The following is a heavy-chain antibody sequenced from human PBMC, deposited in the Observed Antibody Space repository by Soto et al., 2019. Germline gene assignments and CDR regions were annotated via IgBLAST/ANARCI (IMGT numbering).Heavy chain of an antibody. CDR3: AGGGVRGVVTRTRDYYGMDV. V-gene: IGHV5-51*01. CDR1: GYSFTRYW. J-gene: IGHJ6*02. CDR2: IYPGDSDT. Sequence: GESLKISCKASGYSFTRYWISWVRQMPGKGLEWMGIIYPGDSDTRYSPSFQGQVTISADKSISTAYLQWSSLKASDTAMYYCAGGGVRGVVTRTRDYYGMDVWGQGTTVTVSS. D-gene: IGHD3-10*01.